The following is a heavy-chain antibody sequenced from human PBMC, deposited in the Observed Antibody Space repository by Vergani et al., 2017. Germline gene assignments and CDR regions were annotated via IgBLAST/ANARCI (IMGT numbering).Heavy chain of an antibody. CDR3: ARGHINAAARPSAICWFDP. J-gene: IGHJ5*02. CDR1: GGTFSSYA. Sequence: QVQLVQSGAEVKKPGSSVKVSCKASGGTFSSYAISWVRQAPGQGLEWMGWMNPNSGNTGYAQKFQGRVTMTRNTSISTALMELSSLRSEDAAVYYCARGHINAAARPSAICWFDPWGQGTLVTVSS. D-gene: IGHD2-2*01. CDR2: MNPNSGNT. V-gene: IGHV1-8*02.